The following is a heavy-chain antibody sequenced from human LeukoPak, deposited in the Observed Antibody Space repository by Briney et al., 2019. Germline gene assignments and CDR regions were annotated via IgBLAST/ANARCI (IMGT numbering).Heavy chain of an antibody. Sequence: SETLSLTCAVYGGSFSGYYWSWIRQPPGKGLEWIGEINHSGSTNYNPSLKGRVTISVDTSKNQFSLKLSSVTAADTAVYYCARDVNRGSSWAFDYWGQGTLVTVSS. D-gene: IGHD6-13*01. V-gene: IGHV4-34*01. J-gene: IGHJ4*02. CDR2: INHSGST. CDR3: ARDVNRGSSWAFDY. CDR1: GGSFSGYY.